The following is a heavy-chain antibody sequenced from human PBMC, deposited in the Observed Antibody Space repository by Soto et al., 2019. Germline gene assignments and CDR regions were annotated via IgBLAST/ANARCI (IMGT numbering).Heavy chain of an antibody. CDR1: GGTFSSYA. D-gene: IGHD2-2*02. V-gene: IGHV1-69*13. Sequence: SLKVSCKAFGGTFSSYAISWVRQAPGQGLEWMGGIIPIFGTANYAQKFQGRVTITADESTSTAYMELSSLRSEDTAVYYCARHLYCSSTSCYTHEFDYWGQGTLVTVYS. CDR3: ARHLYCSSTSCYTHEFDY. CDR2: IIPIFGTA. J-gene: IGHJ4*02.